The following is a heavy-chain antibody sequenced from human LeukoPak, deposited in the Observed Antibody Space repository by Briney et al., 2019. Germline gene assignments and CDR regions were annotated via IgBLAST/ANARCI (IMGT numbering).Heavy chain of an antibody. CDR3: ARDRLGVGSSLDY. V-gene: IGHV3-30-3*01. CDR1: GFTFSSYA. CDR2: ISYDGSNK. D-gene: IGHD6-13*01. Sequence: GGSLRLSCAASGFTFSSYAMHWVRQAPGKGLEWVAVISYDGSNKYYADSVKGRFTISRDNSKNTLYLQMNSLRAEDTAVYYCARDRLGVGSSLDYWGQGTLVTVSS. J-gene: IGHJ4*02.